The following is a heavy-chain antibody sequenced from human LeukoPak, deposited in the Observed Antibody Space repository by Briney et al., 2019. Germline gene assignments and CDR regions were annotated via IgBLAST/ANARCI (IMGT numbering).Heavy chain of an antibody. V-gene: IGHV3-66*01. J-gene: IGHJ4*02. Sequence: GGSLRLSCAASGFTVSNNYMSWVRQTPGKGLEWVSLIYSGGSSHCADSVKGRFTISRDSSKNTLYLQMNSLRPDDTAVYYCARDGGNSDYWGQGTLVTVSS. CDR1: GFTVSNNY. CDR2: IYSGGSS. CDR3: ARDGGNSDY.